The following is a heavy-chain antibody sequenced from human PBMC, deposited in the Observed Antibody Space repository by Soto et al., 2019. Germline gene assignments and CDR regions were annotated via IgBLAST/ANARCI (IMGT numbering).Heavy chain of an antibody. CDR1: GYSIRSGYF. D-gene: IGHD6-6*01. Sequence: SETLSLTCAVSGYSIRSGYFWGWIRQPPGKGLEWIGSMYHSGITYYNLSLKSRVTISVDTSKNQLSLKLSSATAADTAVYYCARSMYSTSAQLYYGMDVWGQGTLVTVSS. CDR2: MYHSGIT. V-gene: IGHV4-38-2*01. CDR3: ARSMYSTSAQLYYGMDV. J-gene: IGHJ6*02.